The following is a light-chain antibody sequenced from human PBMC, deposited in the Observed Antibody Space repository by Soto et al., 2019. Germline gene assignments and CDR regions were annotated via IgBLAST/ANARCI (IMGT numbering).Light chain of an antibody. J-gene: IGKJ2*01. CDR2: AAS. CDR1: QSISSY. Sequence: DIQMTQSRSSLSASVGDGVTITCRASQSISSYLNWYLQKPGKAPKLVIYAASSLQSGVPSRFSGSGSGTDFALTISSLQPEDFATYYCQQSYSTPYTFRQGTKLEIK. CDR3: QQSYSTPYT. V-gene: IGKV1-39*01.